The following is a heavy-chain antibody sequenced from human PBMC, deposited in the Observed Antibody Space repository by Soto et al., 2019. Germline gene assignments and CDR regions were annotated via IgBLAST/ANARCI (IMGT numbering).Heavy chain of an antibody. V-gene: IGHV3-21*04. Sequence: PGGSLRLSCAASGFTFSIYNMNWVRQAPGKGLEWVSSISGSSSHIYYADSVKGRFIISRDNGKNSLYLQMNSLRAEDTAVYYCARGESIVIVPAANDYWGQGTLVTVSS. CDR1: GFTFSIYN. D-gene: IGHD2-2*01. J-gene: IGHJ4*02. CDR2: ISGSSSHI. CDR3: ARGESIVIVPAANDY.